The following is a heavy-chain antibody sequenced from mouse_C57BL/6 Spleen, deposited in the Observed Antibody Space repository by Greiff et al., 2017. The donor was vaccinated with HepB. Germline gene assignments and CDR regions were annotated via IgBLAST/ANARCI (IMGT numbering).Heavy chain of an antibody. CDR3: ARRGGPHFDY. Sequence: EVQLQQSGPELVKPGASVKISCKASGYSFTGYYMNWVKQSPEKSLEWIGEINPSTGGTTYNQKFKAKATLTVDKSSSTAYMQLKSLTSEDSAVYYCARRGGPHFDYWGQGTTLTVSS. CDR1: GYSFTGYY. D-gene: IGHD1-1*02. CDR2: INPSTGGT. V-gene: IGHV1-42*01. J-gene: IGHJ2*01.